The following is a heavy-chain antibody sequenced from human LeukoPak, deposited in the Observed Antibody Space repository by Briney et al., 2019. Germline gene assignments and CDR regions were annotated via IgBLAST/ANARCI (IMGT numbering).Heavy chain of an antibody. J-gene: IGHJ4*02. D-gene: IGHD3-16*02. CDR2: IYYSGST. CDR3: ARQQSGELSSPFDY. V-gene: IGHV4-59*08. CDR1: GGSFTNYY. Sequence: SETLSLTCTVSGGSFTNYYWSWIRQPPGKGLEWIGNIYYSGSTKYNPSLKSRVTISVDTSKNQFSLKVNSVTAADTAVYYCARQQSGELSSPFDYWGPGTVVTVSS.